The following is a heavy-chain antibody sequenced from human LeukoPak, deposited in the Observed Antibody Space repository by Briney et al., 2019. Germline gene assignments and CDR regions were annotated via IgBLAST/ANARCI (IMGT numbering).Heavy chain of an antibody. CDR3: ARARLAVAGYGMDV. CDR2: INPNSGGT. J-gene: IGHJ6*02. CDR1: GYTFTGYY. V-gene: IGHV1-2*02. D-gene: IGHD6-19*01. Sequence: ASVKVSCKASGYTFTGYYMHWVRQAPGQGLEWMGWINPNSGGTNYAQKFQGRVTMTRDTSISTAYMELSRLRSDDTAVYYCARARLAVAGYGMDVWGQGTTVTVSS.